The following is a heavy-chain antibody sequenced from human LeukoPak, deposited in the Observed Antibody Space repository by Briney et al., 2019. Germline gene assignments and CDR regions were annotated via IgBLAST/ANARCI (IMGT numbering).Heavy chain of an antibody. CDR1: GYTFTGYY. V-gene: IGHV1-2*02. CDR2: INPNSGGT. CDR3: ARDGDYVWGSYRRKGGFDY. J-gene: IGHJ4*02. D-gene: IGHD3-16*02. Sequence: ASVKVSCKASGYTFTGYYMHWVRQAPGQGLEWMGWINPNSGGTNYAQRFQGRVTMTRDTSISTAYMELSRLRSDDTAVYYCARDGDYVWGSYRRKGGFDYSGQGTLVTVSS.